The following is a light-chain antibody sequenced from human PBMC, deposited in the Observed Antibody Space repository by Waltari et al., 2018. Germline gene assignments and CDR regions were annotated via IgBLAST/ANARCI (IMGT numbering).Light chain of an antibody. Sequence: QSALTQPASVSGSPGQSITISCPGTSHDFGLYHFVSLYQQYPGKAPKLIIYDVSNRPSGVSNRFSGSKSGNTASLTISGLQAEDEADYYCSSYSRSSTLVVFGGGAKLTV. CDR2: DVS. V-gene: IGLV2-14*01. CDR1: SHDFGLYHF. J-gene: IGLJ3*02. CDR3: SSYSRSSTLVV.